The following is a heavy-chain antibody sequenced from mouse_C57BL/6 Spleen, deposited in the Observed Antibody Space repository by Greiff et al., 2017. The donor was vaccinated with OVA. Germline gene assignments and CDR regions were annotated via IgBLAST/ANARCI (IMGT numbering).Heavy chain of an antibody. J-gene: IGHJ4*01. V-gene: IGHV5-17*01. CDR1: GFTFSDYG. CDR3: ARPYYGNFYAMDY. D-gene: IGHD2-10*01. CDR2: ISSGSSTI. Sequence: DVMLVESGGGLVKPGGSLKLSCAASGFTFSDYGMHWVRQAPEKGLEWVAYISSGSSTIYYADTVKGRFTISRDNAKNTLFLQMTSLRSEDTAMYYCARPYYGNFYAMDYWGQGTSVTVSS.